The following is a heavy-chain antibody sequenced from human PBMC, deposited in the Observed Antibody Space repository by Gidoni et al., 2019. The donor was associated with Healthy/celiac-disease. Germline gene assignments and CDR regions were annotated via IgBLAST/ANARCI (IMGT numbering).Heavy chain of an antibody. V-gene: IGHV4-31*03. CDR1: GGSISRGGYY. D-gene: IGHD2-15*01. J-gene: IGHJ6*03. CDR2: IYYSGST. Sequence: QVQLQESGPGLVKPSQTLSLTCTVSGGSISRGGYYRSWIRQHPGKGLEWIGYIYYSGSTYYNPSLKSRVTISVDTSKNQFSLKLSSVTAADTAVYYCARTVSVYGGGNYYYYMDVWGKGTTVTVSS. CDR3: ARTVSVYGGGNYYYYMDV.